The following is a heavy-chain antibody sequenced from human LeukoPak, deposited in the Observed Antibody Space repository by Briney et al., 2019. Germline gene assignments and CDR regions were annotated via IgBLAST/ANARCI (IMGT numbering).Heavy chain of an antibody. CDR3: AKDMTYGDGKWEFDL. V-gene: IGHV3-23*03. J-gene: IGHJ5*02. CDR1: GFSFRSYA. CDR2: IYSDESAT. Sequence: GGSLRLSCVASGFSFRSYATSWVRRPPGKGGEGVAGIYSDESATFYKDAVKGGFTISKDTSKNTLYLQMNSLRDEDTAVYYCAKDMTYGDGKWEFDLWGQGTPVTVSS. D-gene: IGHD2-21*02.